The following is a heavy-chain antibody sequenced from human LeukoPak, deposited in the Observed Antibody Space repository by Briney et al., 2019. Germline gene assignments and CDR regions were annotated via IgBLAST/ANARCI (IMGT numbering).Heavy chain of an antibody. CDR1: GFTFNTYT. D-gene: IGHD6-13*01. J-gene: IGHJ4*02. Sequence: GGSLRLSCAASGFTFNTYTMSWVRQTPGQGLEWVSGITSSGDTTYYADSVKGRFTISRDNSKNMLYLQMNSLRAEDTAVYYCVKGKYNDAWYSIADSWGQGTLVPVSS. CDR3: VKGKYNDAWYSIADS. V-gene: IGHV3-23*01. CDR2: ITSSGDTT.